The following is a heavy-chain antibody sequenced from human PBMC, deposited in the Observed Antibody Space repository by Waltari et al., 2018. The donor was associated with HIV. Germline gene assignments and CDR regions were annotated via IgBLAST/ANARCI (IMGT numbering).Heavy chain of an antibody. CDR1: GFTFSSYW. V-gene: IGHV3-74*01. CDR2: INSDGSTT. Sequence: EVQLVESGGGLVQPGGSLRLSCAASGFTFSSYWMYLVRQAPGKGLVGVSRINSDGSTTGYADSVKGRFTISRDNAKNTLYLQMNSLRVEDTAVYYCAGDGGYCSSATCPFYYYYGMDVWGQGTTVTVSS. CDR3: AGDGGYCSSATCPFYYYYGMDV. J-gene: IGHJ6*02. D-gene: IGHD2-2*01.